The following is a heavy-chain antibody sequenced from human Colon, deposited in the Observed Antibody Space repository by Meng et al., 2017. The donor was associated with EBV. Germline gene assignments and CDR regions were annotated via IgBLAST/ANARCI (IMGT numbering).Heavy chain of an antibody. CDR1: GDSRSSANW. CDR2: IHHNGNT. D-gene: IGHD2-15*01. Sequence: VGVQESCPGLGKPSEPLSITCAVSGDSRSSANWWSWVRQPPGKGLEWIGEIHHNGNTNYNPSLKSRVTISVDKSKNQFVLKVTSVTAADTAVYYCARTAICIGGSCTTWDYWGQGALVTVSS. J-gene: IGHJ4*02. CDR3: ARTAICIGGSCTTWDY. V-gene: IGHV4-4*02.